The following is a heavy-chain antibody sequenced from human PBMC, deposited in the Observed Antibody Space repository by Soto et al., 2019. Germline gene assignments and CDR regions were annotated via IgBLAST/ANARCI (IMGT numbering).Heavy chain of an antibody. Sequence: ESVKISCKGSGYSFTNYWIGWVGQMPGKGLEWMGMIYPDDSDTKYSPSFQGQVTFSADKSINTAYLQWSSLKASDTAIYYCARLEWLSLAAWFDPWGQGTLVTVSS. V-gene: IGHV5-51*01. CDR3: ARLEWLSLAAWFDP. CDR2: IYPDDSDT. CDR1: GYSFTNYW. D-gene: IGHD3-3*01. J-gene: IGHJ5*02.